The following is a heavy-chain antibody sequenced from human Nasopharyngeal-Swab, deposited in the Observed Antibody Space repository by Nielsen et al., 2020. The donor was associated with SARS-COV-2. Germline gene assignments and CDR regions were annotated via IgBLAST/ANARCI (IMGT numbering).Heavy chain of an antibody. V-gene: IGHV3-23*01. CDR2: ISGSGGST. Sequence: GGSLRLSCVASGFPFSPYAMYWVRQPPAKGLEWVSIISGSGGSTYYACSVKGRFTISREDAKNSLYLQMNNLRAADTAVYYCARATHDYGDYRFDFWGQGTLVTVSS. D-gene: IGHD4-17*01. CDR1: GFPFSPYA. CDR3: ARATHDYGDYRFDF. J-gene: IGHJ4*02.